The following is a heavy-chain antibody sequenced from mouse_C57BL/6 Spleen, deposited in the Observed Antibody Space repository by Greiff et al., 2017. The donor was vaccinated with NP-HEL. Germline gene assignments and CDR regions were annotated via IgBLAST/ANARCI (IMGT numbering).Heavy chain of an antibody. V-gene: IGHV2-4*01. D-gene: IGHD2-1*01. CDR2: IWSGGST. J-gene: IGHJ4*01. CDR3: AKGNYGGYAMDY. Sequence: VKLMESGPGLVQPSQSLSITCTVSGFSLTSYGVHWVRQPPGKGLEWLGVIWSGGSTDYNAAFISRLSISKDNSKSQVFFKMNSLQADDTAIYYCAKGNYGGYAMDYWGQGTSVTVSS. CDR1: GFSLTSYG.